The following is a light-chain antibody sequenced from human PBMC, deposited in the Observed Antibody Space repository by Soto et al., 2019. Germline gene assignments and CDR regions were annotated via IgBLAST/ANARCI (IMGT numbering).Light chain of an antibody. CDR2: ATS. CDR3: QQTYRTPLT. V-gene: IGKV1-39*01. Sequence: DIQMTQSTSSLSASEGDRVTITCRASQGISTYLNWYQQKPGEAPKIVIYATSTLQSGVPSRFSGSVSGTDFILTISSLQPEDFATYYCQQTYRTPLTFAGGTKVDI. CDR1: QGISTY. J-gene: IGKJ4*01.